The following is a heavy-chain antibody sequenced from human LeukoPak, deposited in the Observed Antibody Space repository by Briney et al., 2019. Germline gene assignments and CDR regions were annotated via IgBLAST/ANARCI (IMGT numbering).Heavy chain of an antibody. CDR3: ARGSMVRGVIPYNWFDP. CDR1: GGSISSYY. Sequence: SETLSLTCTVSGGSISSYYWSWIRQPPAKGLEWIGYIYYSGSTNYNPSLKSRVTISVDTSKNQFSLKLSSVTAADTAVYYCARGSMVRGVIPYNWFDPWGQGTLVTVSS. V-gene: IGHV4-59*01. J-gene: IGHJ5*02. D-gene: IGHD3-10*01. CDR2: IYYSGST.